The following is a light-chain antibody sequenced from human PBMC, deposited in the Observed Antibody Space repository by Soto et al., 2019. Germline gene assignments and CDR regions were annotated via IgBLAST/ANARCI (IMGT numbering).Light chain of an antibody. CDR1: QCISYD. Sequence: DIQMTQSPSSLSAAVGDRDTSTCRAIQCISYDLAWYQQQPGKVPKLLIYVASTLQSGVPYRVSGSGSGTDLTFTISSLQPEDVATYYCQKYNSAPWTFGQGTKVEIK. V-gene: IGKV1-27*01. CDR3: QKYNSAPWT. CDR2: VAS. J-gene: IGKJ1*01.